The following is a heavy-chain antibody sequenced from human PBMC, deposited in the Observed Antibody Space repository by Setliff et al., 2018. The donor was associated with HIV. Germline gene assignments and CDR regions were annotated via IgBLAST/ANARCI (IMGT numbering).Heavy chain of an antibody. J-gene: IGHJ5*02. V-gene: IGHV4-59*11. D-gene: IGHD2-2*03. CDR2: ISYSGST. Sequence: SETLSLTCTVSGGSISSHYWSWVRQTPGKGLEWIGSISYSGSTNHNPSLKSRVTISVDTSKNQFSLKLSSVTAADTAVYYCARGLSGYCSSTSCYAGFDPWGQGTLVTV. CDR3: ARGLSGYCSSTSCYAGFDP. CDR1: GGSISSHY.